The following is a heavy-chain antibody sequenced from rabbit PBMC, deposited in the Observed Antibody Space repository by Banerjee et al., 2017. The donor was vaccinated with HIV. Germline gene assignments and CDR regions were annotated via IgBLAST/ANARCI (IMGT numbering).Heavy chain of an antibody. CDR2: IDGGNSDST. V-gene: IGHV1S45*01. CDR1: GFSFSSDYY. CDR3: ARRDGGYVAYGYAYYGMDL. J-gene: IGHJ6*01. D-gene: IGHD6-1*01. Sequence: QEQLVESGGDLVKPGASLTLTCTASGFSFSSDYYMCWVRQAPGKGLEWIACIDGGNSDSTYYASWAKGRFTVSKTSSTTVTLQMTSLTAADTATYFCARRDGGYVAYGYAYYGMDLWGPGTLVTVS.